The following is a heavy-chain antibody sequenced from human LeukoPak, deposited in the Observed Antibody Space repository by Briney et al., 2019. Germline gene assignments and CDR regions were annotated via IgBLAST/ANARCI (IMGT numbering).Heavy chain of an antibody. CDR3: ALPPIVVVISGDFQH. CDR1: GFTFSSYG. D-gene: IGHD3-22*01. J-gene: IGHJ1*01. Sequence: GGSLRLSCAASGFTFSSYGIHWVRQAPGKGLEWVAFIRYDGSNKYYTDSVKGRFTISRDNSKNTLYLQMNSLRAEDTAVYYCALPPIVVVISGDFQHWGQGTLVTVSS. V-gene: IGHV3-30*02. CDR2: IRYDGSNK.